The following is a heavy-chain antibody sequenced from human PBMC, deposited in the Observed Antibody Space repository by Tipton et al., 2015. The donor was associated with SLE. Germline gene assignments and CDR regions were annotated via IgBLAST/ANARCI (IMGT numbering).Heavy chain of an antibody. CDR2: IRNDGSNK. Sequence: SLRLSCAAPGFTISRYGMHWVRQAPGKGLGWVAFIRNDGSNKYYADSVKGRFTISRDNSKNTLYLQMNSLRAEDTAVYYCARDLGSSAFDIWGQGTMVTVSS. J-gene: IGHJ3*02. D-gene: IGHD5/OR15-5a*01. V-gene: IGHV3-30*02. CDR3: ARDLGSSAFDI. CDR1: GFTISRYG.